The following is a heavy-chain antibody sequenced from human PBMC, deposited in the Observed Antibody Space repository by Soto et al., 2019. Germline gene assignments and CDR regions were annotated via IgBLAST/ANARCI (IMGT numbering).Heavy chain of an antibody. Sequence: PSETLSLTCTVSGGSISTSSYYWGWIRQPPGKGLEWIASIYYSGGTYYNPSLKSRVTISVDTSKNKFSLKLPSVTAADTAVFYCVRIAVGGFWFDPWGQGTLVTVSS. CDR3: VRIAVGGFWFDP. D-gene: IGHD6-19*01. CDR2: IYYSGGT. V-gene: IGHV4-39*01. CDR1: GGSISTSSYY. J-gene: IGHJ5*02.